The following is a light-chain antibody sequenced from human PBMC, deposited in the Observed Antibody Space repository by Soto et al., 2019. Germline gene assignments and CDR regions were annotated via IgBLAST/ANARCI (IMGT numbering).Light chain of an antibody. J-gene: IGLJ2*01. Sequence: QSVLTQPASVSGSPGQSIAISGTGTNSDVGAYNLVSWYQQHPGKAPKLMIYDVSIRPSGVSTRFSGSKSGNTASLTISGLQAEDEADYYCSSYSGSSTLVVFGGGTKLTVL. V-gene: IGLV2-14*03. CDR3: SSYSGSSTLVV. CDR2: DVS. CDR1: NSDVGAYNL.